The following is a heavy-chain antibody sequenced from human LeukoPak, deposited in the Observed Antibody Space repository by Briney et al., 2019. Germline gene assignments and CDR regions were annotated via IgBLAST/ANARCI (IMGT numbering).Heavy chain of an antibody. V-gene: IGHV4-34*01. D-gene: IGHD2-2*01. CDR1: GGSFSDYY. CDR3: AYSSNYQQQ. Sequence: SETLSLTCAVYGGSFSDYYCSWIRQPPGKGLEWIGEINHGGSTNYNPSLKSRVTISVDTSRNQFSLKLSSVTAADTAMYYCAYSSNYQQQWGQGTLVTVSS. J-gene: IGHJ1*01. CDR2: INHGGST.